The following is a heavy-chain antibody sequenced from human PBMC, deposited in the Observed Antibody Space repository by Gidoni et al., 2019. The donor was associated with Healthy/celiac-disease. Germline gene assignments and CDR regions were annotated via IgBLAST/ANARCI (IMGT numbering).Heavy chain of an antibody. Sequence: QVQLVASGGGVVQPGRSLRLSCAASGFPFSSYGMHWVRQAPGKGLGWVAVISYEGSNKYYADSVKGRFTISRDNSKNTLYLQMNSLRAEDTAVYYCAKVSRPGDYYYYYMDVWGKGTTVTVSS. D-gene: IGHD3-10*01. CDR2: ISYEGSNK. CDR1: GFPFSSYG. CDR3: AKVSRPGDYYYYYMDV. V-gene: IGHV3-30*18. J-gene: IGHJ6*03.